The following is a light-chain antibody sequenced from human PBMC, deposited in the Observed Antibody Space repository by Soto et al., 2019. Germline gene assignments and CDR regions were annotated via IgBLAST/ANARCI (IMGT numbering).Light chain of an antibody. Sequence: QSALTQPASVSGSPGQSITISCTGTSSDVGGYNYVSWYQQHPHKAPKLMIYEVSNRPSGVSNRFSGSKSGNTASLTISGLQAEDEADYYCSSYTSSSTYVVFGGGTKLTVL. V-gene: IGLV2-14*01. CDR1: SSDVGGYNY. CDR2: EVS. J-gene: IGLJ2*01. CDR3: SSYTSSSTYVV.